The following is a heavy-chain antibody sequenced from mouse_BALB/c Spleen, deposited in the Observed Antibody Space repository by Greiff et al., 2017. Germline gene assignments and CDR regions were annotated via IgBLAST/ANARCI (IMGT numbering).Heavy chain of an antibody. Sequence: VQLQQSGAELVRPGASVKLSCTASGFTINDYYMHWVKQRPEQGLEWIGWIDPENGDIEYAPKFQGKATMTADTSSNTAYLQLNSLTSEDTAVYSYNECCNGSIYAMDYWGQGTTVTVSA. CDR2: IDPENGDI. D-gene: IGHD1-1*01. CDR1: GFTINDYY. J-gene: IGHJ4*01. V-gene: IGHV14-4*02. CDR3: NECCNGSIYAMDY.